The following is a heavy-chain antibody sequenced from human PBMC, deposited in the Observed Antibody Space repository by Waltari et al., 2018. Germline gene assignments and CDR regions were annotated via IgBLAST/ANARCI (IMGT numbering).Heavy chain of an antibody. Sequence: NWVSWCRQSPQRGLEGIGKVLSTGKTNYSPSFASRVTMSLDASNNHFSLKLTSATAADTAVYYCARDRGRGLYLDVWGPGTLVTVSP. CDR3: ARDRGRGLYLDV. D-gene: IGHD2-15*01. CDR2: VLSTGKT. V-gene: IGHV4-4*02. J-gene: IGHJ4*02. CDR1: NW.